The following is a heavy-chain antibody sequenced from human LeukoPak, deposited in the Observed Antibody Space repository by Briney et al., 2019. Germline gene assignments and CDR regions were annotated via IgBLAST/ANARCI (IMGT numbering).Heavy chain of an antibody. CDR2: IYYSGST. CDR1: GGSISSYY. CDR3: ARTNYYYYYMDV. J-gene: IGHJ6*03. Sequence: SETLSLTCTVSGGSISSYYWSWIRQPPGEGLEWIGYIYYSGSTNYNPSLKSRVTISVDTSKNQFSLKLSSVTAADTAVYYCARTNYYYYYMDVWGKGTTVTISS. V-gene: IGHV4-59*01.